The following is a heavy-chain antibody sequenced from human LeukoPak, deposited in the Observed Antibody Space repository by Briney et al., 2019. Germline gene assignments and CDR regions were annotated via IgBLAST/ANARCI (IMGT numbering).Heavy chain of an antibody. CDR3: ARDKGTEGLLPRGDWYFDL. D-gene: IGHD3-3*01. Sequence: GGSLRLSCAASGFTFSSYSMNWVRQAPGKGLECVSSISSSSTYIYYAGSVKGRFTISRDHAKNSLFLQMNSLRAEDTAVYYCARDKGTEGLLPRGDWYFDLWGRGTLVTVSS. CDR1: GFTFSSYS. CDR2: ISSSSTYI. J-gene: IGHJ2*01. V-gene: IGHV3-21*01.